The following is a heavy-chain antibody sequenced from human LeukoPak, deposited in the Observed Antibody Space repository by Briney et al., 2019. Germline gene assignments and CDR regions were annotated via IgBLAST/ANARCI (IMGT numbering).Heavy chain of an antibody. CDR3: ARDVADYYDSSGYYYGGNAFDI. CDR1: GYTFTSYG. Sequence: ASVKVSCKASGYTFTSYGISWVRQAPGQGLEWMGWISAYNGNTNYAQKLQGRVTMTTDTSTSTAYMELRSLRSDDTAVYYCARDVADYYDSSGYYYGGNAFDIWGQGTMVTVSS. D-gene: IGHD3-22*01. CDR2: ISAYNGNT. J-gene: IGHJ3*02. V-gene: IGHV1-18*01.